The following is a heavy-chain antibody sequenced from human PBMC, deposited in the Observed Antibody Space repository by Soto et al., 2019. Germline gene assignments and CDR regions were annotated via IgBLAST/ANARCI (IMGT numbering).Heavy chain of an antibody. CDR1: GGSVTSDEDY. CDR3: ATESGSTYGYFDH. Sequence: TLSLTCTVSGGSVTSDEDYFTCIGQCPGKGLEWIGYISNSGSTGYNPSLKTRLSMSVDRSKNQFTLRLTSVTAADTAVYFCATESGSTYGYFDHWGQGTQVTVSS. D-gene: IGHD5-18*01. CDR2: ISNSGST. J-gene: IGHJ4*02. V-gene: IGHV4-30-4*01.